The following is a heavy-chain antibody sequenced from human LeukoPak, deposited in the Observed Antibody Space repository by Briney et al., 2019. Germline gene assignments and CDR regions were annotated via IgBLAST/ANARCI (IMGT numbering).Heavy chain of an antibody. CDR3: TRDASGETASGPRMDV. Sequence: GGSLRLSCAASAFTFRNYWMSWVRQAPGKGLEWVAMIKPDGSEKYYVDSVKGLFTISRDNAKNSLYLQMTSLRAEDTAVYYCTRDASGETASGPRMDVWGQGTTVTVSS. J-gene: IGHJ6*02. D-gene: IGHD1-26*01. CDR2: IKPDGSEK. CDR1: AFTFRNYW. V-gene: IGHV3-7*05.